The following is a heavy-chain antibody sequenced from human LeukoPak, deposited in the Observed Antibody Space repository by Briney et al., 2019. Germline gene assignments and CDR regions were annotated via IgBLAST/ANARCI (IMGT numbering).Heavy chain of an antibody. CDR1: GFTFSSYS. J-gene: IGHJ4*02. CDR2: ISSSSSTI. D-gene: IGHD3-10*01. Sequence: GGSLRLSCAASGFTFSSYSMNWVRQAPGQGLEWVSYISSSSSTIYYADSVKGRFTISRDNAKNSLYLQMNSLRAEDTAVYYCARDNIYYYGSGVKSYTPYWGQGTLVTVSS. CDR3: ARDNIYYYGSGVKSYTPY. V-gene: IGHV3-48*01.